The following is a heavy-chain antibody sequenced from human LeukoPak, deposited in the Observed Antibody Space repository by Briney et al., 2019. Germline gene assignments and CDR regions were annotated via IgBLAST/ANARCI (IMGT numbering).Heavy chain of an antibody. CDR1: GGTFSSYA. J-gene: IGHJ6*02. Sequence: SVKVSCKASGGTFSSYAISWVRQAPGQGLEWMGRIIPILGIANYAQKFQGRVTITADKSTSTAYMELSSLRSEDTAAYYCAKLVPDPMDVWGQGTTVTVSS. CDR3: AKLVPDPMDV. D-gene: IGHD6-13*01. CDR2: IIPILGIA. V-gene: IGHV1-69*04.